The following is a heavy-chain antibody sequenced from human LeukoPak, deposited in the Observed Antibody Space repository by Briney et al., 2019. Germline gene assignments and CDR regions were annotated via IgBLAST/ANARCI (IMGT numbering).Heavy chain of an antibody. D-gene: IGHD1-20*01. J-gene: IGHJ5*02. CDR1: GGTFSSYA. CDR3: ASDTNWNGVWFDP. Sequence: SVKVSCKASGGTFSSYAISWVRQAPGQGVEWMGGIIPIFGTANYAQKFQGRGTITADKSTSTAYMELSSVRSEDTAVYYCASDTNWNGVWFDPWGKGTLVTVSS. CDR2: IIPIFGTA. V-gene: IGHV1-69*06.